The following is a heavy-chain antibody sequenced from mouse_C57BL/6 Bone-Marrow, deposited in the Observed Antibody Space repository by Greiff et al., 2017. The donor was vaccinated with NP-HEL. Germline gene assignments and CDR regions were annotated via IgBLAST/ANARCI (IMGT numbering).Heavy chain of an antibody. J-gene: IGHJ2*01. V-gene: IGHV1-55*01. CDR1: GYTFTSYW. Sequence: QVQLQQPGAELVKPGASVKMSCKASGYTFTSYWITWVKQRPGQGLEWIGDIYPGSGSTNYTEKFKSKATLTVYTSSSTAYMQLSSLTSEDSAVYNCARGRLRVGDYWGQGTTLTVSS. D-gene: IGHD3-1*01. CDR3: ARGRLRVGDY. CDR2: IYPGSGST.